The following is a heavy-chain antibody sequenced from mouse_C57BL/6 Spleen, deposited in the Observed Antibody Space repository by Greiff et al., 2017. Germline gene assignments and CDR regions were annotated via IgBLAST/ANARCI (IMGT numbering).Heavy chain of an antibody. Sequence: QVQLKESGPELVKPGASVKLSCKASGYTFTSYDINWVKQRPGQGLEWIGWIYPRDGSTKYNEKFKGKATLTVDTSSSTAYMELHSLTSEDSAVYFCARSAYYSNYDYAMYYWGQGTSVTVSS. CDR3: ARSAYYSNYDYAMYY. D-gene: IGHD2-5*01. J-gene: IGHJ4*01. CDR2: IYPRDGST. CDR1: GYTFTSYD. V-gene: IGHV1-85*01.